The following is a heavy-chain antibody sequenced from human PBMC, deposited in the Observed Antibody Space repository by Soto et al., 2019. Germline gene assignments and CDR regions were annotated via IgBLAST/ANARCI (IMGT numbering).Heavy chain of an antibody. D-gene: IGHD2-2*02. V-gene: IGHV1-18*01. CDR1: GYTFTSYG. CDR2: ISAYNGNT. J-gene: IGHJ4*02. Sequence: RASVKVSCKASGYTFTSYGISWVRQAPGQGLEWMGWISAYNGNTNYAQKLQGRVTMTTDTSTSTAYMELRSLRSDDTAVYYCARRGDIVVVPAAIHGPFEDYWGQGTLVTVSS. CDR3: ARRGDIVVVPAAIHGPFEDY.